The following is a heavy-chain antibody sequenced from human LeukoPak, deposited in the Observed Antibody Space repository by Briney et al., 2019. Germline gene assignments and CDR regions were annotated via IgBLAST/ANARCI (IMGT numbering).Heavy chain of an antibody. V-gene: IGHV4-39*07. CDR1: GGSISSSSYY. D-gene: IGHD3-10*01. J-gene: IGHJ4*02. CDR2: IYYSGST. Sequence: PSETPSLTCTVSGGSISSSSYYWGWIRQPPGKGLEWIGSIYYSGSTYYNPSLKSRVTISVDTSKNQFSLKLSSVTAADTAVYYCAGEWFGELGYWGQGTLVTVSS. CDR3: AGEWFGELGY.